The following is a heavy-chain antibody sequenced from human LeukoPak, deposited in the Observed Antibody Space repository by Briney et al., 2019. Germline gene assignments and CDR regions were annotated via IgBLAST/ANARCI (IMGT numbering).Heavy chain of an antibody. J-gene: IGHJ4*02. CDR3: ARSGKSLWFGELSSS. CDR2: IYYSGST. Sequence: SETLSLTCTVSGGSISSYYWSWIRQPPGKGLEWIGYIYYSGSTNYNPSLKSRVTISVDTSKNQFSLKLSSVTAADTAVYYCARSGKSLWFGELSSSWGQGTLVTFSS. D-gene: IGHD3-10*01. V-gene: IGHV4-59*08. CDR1: GGSISSYY.